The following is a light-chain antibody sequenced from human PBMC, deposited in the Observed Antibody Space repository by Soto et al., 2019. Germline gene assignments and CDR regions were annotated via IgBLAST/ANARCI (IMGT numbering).Light chain of an antibody. CDR3: QQYGSSLWT. CDR2: GAS. J-gene: IGKJ1*01. Sequence: VLTQSPGTLSLSPGEGATLSCRTSQRVDNNFVAWYQQKPGQAPRLLIYGASTRATGIPDRFSGSGFGTDFTLTITRLEPEDFAVYYCQQYGSSLWTFGLGTKVDIK. CDR1: QRVDNNF. V-gene: IGKV3-20*01.